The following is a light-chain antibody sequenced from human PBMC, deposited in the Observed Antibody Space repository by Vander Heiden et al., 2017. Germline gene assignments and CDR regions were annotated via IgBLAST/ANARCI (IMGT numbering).Light chain of an antibody. CDR1: NIGSKS. CDR3: QVWDSSSDHVV. Sequence: SYVLTQPPSVSVAPGQTARMTCGGNNIGSKSVHWYQQKPGQSPVLVVYDYSDRPSGIPERFSGSNSGNTATLTISRVEAGDEADYYCQVWDSSSDHVVFGGGTKLTVL. V-gene: IGLV3-21*02. CDR2: DYS. J-gene: IGLJ2*01.